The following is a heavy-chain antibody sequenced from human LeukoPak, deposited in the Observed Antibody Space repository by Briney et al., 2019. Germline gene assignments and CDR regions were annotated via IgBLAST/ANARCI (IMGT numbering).Heavy chain of an antibody. V-gene: IGHV3-23*01. CDR1: GFTFSSYA. J-gene: IGHJ3*02. CDR2: ISGSGGST. D-gene: IGHD6-6*01. Sequence: GGSLRLSCAASGFTFSSYAMSWVRQAPGKGLEWVSAISGSGGSTYCADSVKGRFTISRDNSKNTLYLQMNSLRAEDTAVYYCAKGLAEYSTPDAFDIWGQGTMVTVSS. CDR3: AKGLAEYSTPDAFDI.